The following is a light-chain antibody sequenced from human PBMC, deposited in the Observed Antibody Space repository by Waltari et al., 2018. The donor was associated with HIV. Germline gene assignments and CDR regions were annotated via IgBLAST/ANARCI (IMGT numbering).Light chain of an antibody. V-gene: IGLV1-47*01. CDR2: RSN. CDR3: AAWDDSLSGHVV. J-gene: IGLJ2*01. CDR1: SSNIGSNY. Sequence: QSVLTQPPSASGTPGQRVTISCSGSSSNIGSNYVYWYQQLPGTAPKLLIYRSNQRPSGFPGRFSGSKSGTSTSLAISGLRSEDEADYYCAAWDDSLSGHVVFGGGTKLTVL.